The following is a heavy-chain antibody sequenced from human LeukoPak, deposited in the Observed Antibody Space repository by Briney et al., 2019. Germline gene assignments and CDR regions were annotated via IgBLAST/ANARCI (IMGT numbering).Heavy chain of an antibody. D-gene: IGHD3-10*01. V-gene: IGHV4-59*01. Sequence: PSQTLSLTRTVSGGSLSIYYRSWIRQPPGKGLEWIGYIYYSGSTNYNPSLRSRVTISVDTSKNQFSLKLSSVTAADTAVYYCARDRGLFDIWGQGTMVTVSS. CDR1: GGSLSIYY. J-gene: IGHJ3*02. CDR2: IYYSGST. CDR3: ARDRGLFDI.